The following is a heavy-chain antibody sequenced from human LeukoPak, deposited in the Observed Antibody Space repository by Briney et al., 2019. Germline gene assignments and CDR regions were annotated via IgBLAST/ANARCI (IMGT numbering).Heavy chain of an antibody. Sequence: QAGGSLRLSCAASGFTFSSYSMNWVRQAPGKGLEWVSSISSSSSYIYYADSVKGRFTISRDNAKNSLYLQTNSLRAEDTAVYYCARALLGLQGGSVGGVWGQGTLVTVSS. V-gene: IGHV3-21*01. J-gene: IGHJ4*02. CDR2: ISSSSSYI. CDR1: GFTFSSYS. CDR3: ARALLGLQGGSVGGV. D-gene: IGHD3-10*01.